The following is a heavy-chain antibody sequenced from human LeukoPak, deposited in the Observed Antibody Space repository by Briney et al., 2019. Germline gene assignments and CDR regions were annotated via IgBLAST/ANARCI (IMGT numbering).Heavy chain of an antibody. CDR1: GGSISSYY. V-gene: IGHV4-4*07. CDR3: ARDRRGTYRSYQLLSSYFDY. J-gene: IGHJ4*02. Sequence: SETLSLTCTVSGGSISSYYWSWIRQPAGKGLEWIGRIYTSGSTNYNPSLKSRVTMSVDTSKNQLSLKLSSVTAADTAVYYCARDRRGTYRSYQLLSSYFDYWGQGTLVTVSS. D-gene: IGHD2-2*01. CDR2: IYTSGST.